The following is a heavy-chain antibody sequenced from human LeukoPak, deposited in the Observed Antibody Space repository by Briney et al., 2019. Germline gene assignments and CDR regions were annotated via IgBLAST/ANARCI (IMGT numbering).Heavy chain of an antibody. Sequence: GEPLKTSCKGSGYFFTSYWIGWVRQMPGKGLEWMGIIFPGDSDTRYSPSFQGQVTISADKSIITTYLQWSSLKASDTAMYYCARHSSSWSRYYMDVWGKGTTVTVSS. V-gene: IGHV5-51*01. CDR3: ARHSSSWSRYYMDV. D-gene: IGHD6-13*01. CDR2: IFPGDSDT. CDR1: GYFFTSYW. J-gene: IGHJ6*03.